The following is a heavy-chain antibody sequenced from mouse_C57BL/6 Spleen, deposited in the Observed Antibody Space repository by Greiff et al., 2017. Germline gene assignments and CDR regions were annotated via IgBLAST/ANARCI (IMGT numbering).Heavy chain of an antibody. CDR2: IHPNSGST. CDR1: GYTFTSYW. J-gene: IGHJ4*01. V-gene: IGHV1-64*01. CDR3: ARWDYEGYAMDY. D-gene: IGHD2-4*01. Sequence: QVQLQQPGAELVKPGASVKLSCKASGYTFTSYWMHWVRQRPGQGLEWIGMIHPNSGSTNYNEKFKSKATLTVDKSSSTAYMQLSSLTSEDSAVYYCARWDYEGYAMDYWGQGTSVTVSS.